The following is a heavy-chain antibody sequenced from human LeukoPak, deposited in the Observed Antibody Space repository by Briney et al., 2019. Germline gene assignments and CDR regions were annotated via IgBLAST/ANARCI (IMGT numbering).Heavy chain of an antibody. CDR2: IKQDRSER. V-gene: IGHV3-7*01. D-gene: IGHD3-3*01. CDR1: GFTFTNYW. J-gene: IGHJ4*02. Sequence: GSLRLSCAASGFTFTNYWMSWVRQAPGKGLELVANIKQDRSERYYVDSVKGRFTISRDNAKNSLYLQMNSLRAEDTAVYYCARLREIPVFGVVTKSTSYFDYWGQGTLVTVSS. CDR3: ARLREIPVFGVVTKSTSYFDY.